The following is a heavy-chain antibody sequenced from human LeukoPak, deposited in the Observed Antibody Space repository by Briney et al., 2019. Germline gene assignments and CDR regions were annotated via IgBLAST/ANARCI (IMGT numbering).Heavy chain of an antibody. Sequence: PGGSLRLSCAASGLTFSSYGMSWVRHAPGKGLEWVSAITGSGAFTDYADSVKGRFTISRDNAKNSLYLQMNSLRAEDTAVYYCARDRYYYDSSSISYYYYMDVWGKGTTVTVSS. V-gene: IGHV3-23*01. J-gene: IGHJ6*03. D-gene: IGHD3-22*01. CDR1: GLTFSSYG. CDR2: ITGSGAFT. CDR3: ARDRYYYDSSSISYYYYMDV.